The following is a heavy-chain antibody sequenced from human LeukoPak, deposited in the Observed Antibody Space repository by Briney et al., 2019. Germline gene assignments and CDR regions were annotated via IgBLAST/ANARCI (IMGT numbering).Heavy chain of an antibody. CDR2: INPSGGST. D-gene: IGHD3-16*02. V-gene: IGHV1-46*01. CDR1: GYTFTSYA. Sequence: GASVKVSCKASGYTFTSYAMHWVRQAPGQGLEWMGIINPSGGSTSYAQKFQGRVTMTRDMSTSTVYMELSSLRSEDTAVYYCARDRDMITFGGVIPHAFDIWGQGTMVTVSS. J-gene: IGHJ3*02. CDR3: ARDRDMITFGGVIPHAFDI.